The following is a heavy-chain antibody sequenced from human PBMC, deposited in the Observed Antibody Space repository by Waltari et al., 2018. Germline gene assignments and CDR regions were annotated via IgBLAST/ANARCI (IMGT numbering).Heavy chain of an antibody. J-gene: IGHJ6*03. CDR3: ARVPMVQGVTPYYYYYYMDV. V-gene: IGHV4-34*01. D-gene: IGHD3-10*01. Sequence: QVQLQQWGAGLLKPSETLSLTCAVYGGSFSGYYWSWIRQPPGKGLEWIGEINHSGSTNYNPSLQSRVTISVDTSKNQFSLKLSSVTAADTAVYYCARVPMVQGVTPYYYYYYMDVWGKGTTVTVSS. CDR1: GGSFSGYY. CDR2: INHSGST.